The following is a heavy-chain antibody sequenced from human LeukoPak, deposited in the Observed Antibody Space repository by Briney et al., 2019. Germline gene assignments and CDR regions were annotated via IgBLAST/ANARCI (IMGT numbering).Heavy chain of an antibody. V-gene: IGHV1-69*01. Sequence: SVKVSCKASGGTFSSYAISWVRQAPGQGLEWMGGIIPIFGTANYAQKFQGRVTITADESTSTAYMELSSLRSEDTAVYYCARSGVRGVIRAYYFVYWGQGTLVTVSS. D-gene: IGHD3-10*01. CDR2: IIPIFGTA. J-gene: IGHJ4*02. CDR3: ARSGVRGVIRAYYFVY. CDR1: GGTFSSYA.